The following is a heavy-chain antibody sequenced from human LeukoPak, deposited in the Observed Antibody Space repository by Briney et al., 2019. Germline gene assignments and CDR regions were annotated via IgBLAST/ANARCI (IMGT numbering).Heavy chain of an antibody. CDR3: ARENYGSGSLGYYYYGMDV. D-gene: IGHD3-10*01. Sequence: GGSLRLSCAASGFTFSSYAMHWVRQAPGKGLEWVAVISYDGSNKYYADSVKGRFTISRDNSKNTLYLQMNSLRAEDTAVYHCARENYGSGSLGYYYYGMDVWGKGTTVTVSS. V-gene: IGHV3-30*04. CDR1: GFTFSSYA. J-gene: IGHJ6*04. CDR2: ISYDGSNK.